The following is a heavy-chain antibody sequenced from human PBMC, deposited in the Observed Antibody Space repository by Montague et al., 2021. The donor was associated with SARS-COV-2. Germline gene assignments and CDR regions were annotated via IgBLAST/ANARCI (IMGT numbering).Heavy chain of an antibody. D-gene: IGHD3-10*01. CDR3: ASGIYPSGSYYNRYYYGLNI. CDR2: INHSANT. V-gene: IGHV4-34*01. Sequence: SETLSLTCAVHGGSLSGYYWSWIRQPPEKGLEWIGEINHSANTKXNPSLKSPVTISTDTSKNQFSLKMTSVTAADTATYYCASGIYPSGSYYNRYYYGLNIWGPGTTVIVSS. J-gene: IGHJ6*02. CDR1: GGSLSGYY.